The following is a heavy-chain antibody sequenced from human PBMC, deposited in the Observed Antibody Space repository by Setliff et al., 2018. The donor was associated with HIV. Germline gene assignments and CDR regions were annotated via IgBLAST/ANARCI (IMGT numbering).Heavy chain of an antibody. D-gene: IGHD1-1*01. CDR1: GDSVSSRSYY. CDR3: AQLGMVDDFDY. Sequence: SETLSLTFTVPGDSVSSRSYYWSWIRQPPGKGLEWIGYIYYSGSTNYNPSLKSRVTISVDTSKNHFSLKLRSVTAADTAVYYCAQLGMVDDFDYWGQGTLVTVSS. J-gene: IGHJ4*01. CDR2: IYYSGST. V-gene: IGHV4-61*03.